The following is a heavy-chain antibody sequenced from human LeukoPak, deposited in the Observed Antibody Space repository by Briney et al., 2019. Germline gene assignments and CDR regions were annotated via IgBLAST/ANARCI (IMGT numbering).Heavy chain of an antibody. CDR3: AKDRDGYNYGGDYFDY. CDR2: ISGSGGST. Sequence: GGSLRLSCAASGFTFSSYAMSWVRQAPGKGLEWVSAISGSGGSTYYADSVKGRFTISRDNSKNTLYLQMNSLRAEDTAVYYCAKDRDGYNYGGDYFDYWGQGTLVTVSS. J-gene: IGHJ4*02. D-gene: IGHD5-24*01. V-gene: IGHV3-23*01. CDR1: GFTFSSYA.